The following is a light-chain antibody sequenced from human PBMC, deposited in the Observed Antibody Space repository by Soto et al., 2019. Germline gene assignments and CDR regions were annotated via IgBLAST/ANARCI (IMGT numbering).Light chain of an antibody. CDR3: HHRQSWPRT. CDR2: LAS. V-gene: IGKV3-11*01. Sequence: EIVLTQSPATLSSFPGDRVTLSCRASQAVNTRLDWYQHRPGQAPRLLIYLASNRAAGVPARFSGSGSGTDFTLTSSDVEPEDFAVYYCHHRQSWPRTFGQGTTVDI. CDR1: QAVNTR. J-gene: IGKJ1*01.